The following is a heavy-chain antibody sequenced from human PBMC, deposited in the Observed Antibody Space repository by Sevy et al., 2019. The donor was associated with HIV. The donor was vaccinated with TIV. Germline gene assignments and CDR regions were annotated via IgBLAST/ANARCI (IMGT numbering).Heavy chain of an antibody. CDR3: AKALSGSGSYWVFDY. D-gene: IGHD3-10*01. CDR1: GFTFSSYA. J-gene: IGHJ4*02. CDR2: ISGSGGST. Sequence: GGSLRLSCAASGFTFSSYAISWVRQAPGKGLEWVSAISGSGGSTYYADSVKGRFTISRDNSKNTLYLQMNSLRAEDTAVYYCAKALSGSGSYWVFDYWGQGTLVTVSS. V-gene: IGHV3-23*01.